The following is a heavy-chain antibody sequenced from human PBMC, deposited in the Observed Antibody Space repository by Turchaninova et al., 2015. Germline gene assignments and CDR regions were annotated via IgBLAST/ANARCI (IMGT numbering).Heavy chain of an antibody. CDR3: ARALEFDY. Sequence: EVQLVESGGGLIQPGGSLRLLCSASGFTVSSNYMSWVRQAPGKGLGWVSVIYNGGSTYYADSVKGRFTISRDNSKNTLYLQMNSLRAEDTAVYYCARALEFDYWGQGTLVTVSS. CDR1: GFTVSSNY. CDR2: IYNGGST. J-gene: IGHJ4*02. V-gene: IGHV3-53*01.